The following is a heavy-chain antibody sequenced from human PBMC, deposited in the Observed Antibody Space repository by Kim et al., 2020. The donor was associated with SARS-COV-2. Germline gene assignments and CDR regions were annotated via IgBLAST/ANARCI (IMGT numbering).Heavy chain of an antibody. Sequence: SETLSLTCTVSGGSISSGGYYWSWIRQHPGKGLEWIGYIYYSGSTYYNPSLKSRVTISVDTSKNQFSLKLSSVTAADTAVYYCARTGIEQQLLHFDYWGQGTLVTVSS. CDR1: GGSISSGGYY. CDR2: IYYSGST. V-gene: IGHV4-31*03. J-gene: IGHJ4*02. D-gene: IGHD6-13*01. CDR3: ARTGIEQQLLHFDY.